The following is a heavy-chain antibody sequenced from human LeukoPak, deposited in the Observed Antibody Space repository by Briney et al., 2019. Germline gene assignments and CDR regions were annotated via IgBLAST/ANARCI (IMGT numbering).Heavy chain of an antibody. CDR3: AKVSPAGSDTGYTSTWSTLNAFDV. V-gene: IGHV3-23*01. Sequence: XXVXAXXXSGGITNYADSVKGRFTISRDNSKNTLYLLMSGLRAEDTAVYYCAKVSPAGSDTGYTSTWSTLNAFDVWGQGTMVTVSS. CDR2: XXXSGGIT. D-gene: IGHD6-13*01. J-gene: IGHJ3*01.